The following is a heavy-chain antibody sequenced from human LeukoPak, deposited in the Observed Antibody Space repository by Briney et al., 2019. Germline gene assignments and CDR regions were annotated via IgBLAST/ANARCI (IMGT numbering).Heavy chain of an antibody. V-gene: IGHV4-59*01. D-gene: IGHD5-18*01. CDR1: GVSISSYY. Sequence: PSETLSLTCSVSGVSISSYYWSWIWQPPGKGLEWIGYIFYSGSTNYNPSLKSRVTISADTSKNQFSLKLSSVTAADTAVYYCARGGYIYGSRGNWFDPWGQGTLVTVSS. CDR2: IFYSGST. CDR3: ARGGYIYGSRGNWFDP. J-gene: IGHJ5*02.